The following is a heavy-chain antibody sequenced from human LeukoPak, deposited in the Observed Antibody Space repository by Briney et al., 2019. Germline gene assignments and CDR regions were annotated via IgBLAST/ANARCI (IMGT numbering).Heavy chain of an antibody. CDR2: IKHDRSER. D-gene: IGHD2-2*01. V-gene: IGHV3-7*01. CDR1: GLTFSSSW. J-gene: IGHJ4*02. CDR3: ASDGHSHAN. Sequence: PSGGSLRLSCAASGLTFSSSWMTWVRKVPGRGLEWVANIKHDRSERYHVDSVRGRFTISRDNAKNSLYLQMNSLRAEDTAVYYCASDGHSHANWGQGTLVTVSS.